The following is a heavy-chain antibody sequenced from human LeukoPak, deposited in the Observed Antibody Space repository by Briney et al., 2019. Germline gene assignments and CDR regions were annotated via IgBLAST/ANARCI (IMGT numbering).Heavy chain of an antibody. CDR2: ISAYNGSI. CDR3: ARDQGNGDYPDWFDP. J-gene: IGHJ5*02. D-gene: IGHD4-17*01. CDR1: GYTFTSYG. Sequence: ASVKVSCKASGYTFTSYGISWVRQAPGQGLEWMGWISAYNGSINYAQKLQGRVTMTTDTSTRTAYMELRSLRSDDTAVYYCARDQGNGDYPDWFDPWGQGTLVTVSS. V-gene: IGHV1-18*01.